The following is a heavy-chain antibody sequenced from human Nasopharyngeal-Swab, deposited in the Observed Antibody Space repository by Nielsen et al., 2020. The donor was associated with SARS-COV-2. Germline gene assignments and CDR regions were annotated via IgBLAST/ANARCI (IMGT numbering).Heavy chain of an antibody. CDR1: GFTFTSSA. J-gene: IGHJ3*02. D-gene: IGHD3-3*01. Sequence: SVKVSCKASGFTFTSSAMQWVRQARGQRLEWIGWIVVGSGNTNYAQKFQERVTITRDMSTSTAYMELSSLRSEDTAVYYCAADRRYYDFWSGYSNDAFDIWGQGTMVTVSS. V-gene: IGHV1-58*02. CDR3: AADRRYYDFWSGYSNDAFDI. CDR2: IVVGSGNT.